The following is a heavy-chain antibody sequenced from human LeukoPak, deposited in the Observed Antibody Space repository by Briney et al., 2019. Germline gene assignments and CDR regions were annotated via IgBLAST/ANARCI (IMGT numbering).Heavy chain of an antibody. Sequence: ASVKVSCKASGGTFSSYAISWVRQAPGQGLEWMGRIIPILGIANYAQKFQGRVTITADKSTSTAYMELSSLRSEDTAVYYCARWSRDIYGMDVWGQGTTVTVSS. D-gene: IGHD3-9*01. CDR3: ARWSRDIYGMDV. CDR1: GGTFSSYA. CDR2: IIPILGIA. J-gene: IGHJ6*02. V-gene: IGHV1-69*04.